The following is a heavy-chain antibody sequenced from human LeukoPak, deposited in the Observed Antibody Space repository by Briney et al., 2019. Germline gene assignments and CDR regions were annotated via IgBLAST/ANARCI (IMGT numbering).Heavy chain of an antibody. D-gene: IGHD2-15*01. CDR3: ARKTRYCSTGRCNWDA. J-gene: IGHJ5*02. CDR2: IYSGGST. CDR1: GFTVSSNY. V-gene: IGHV3-66*01. Sequence: GGSLRLSCAASGFTVSSNYMSWVRQAPGKGLEWVSVIYSGGSTYYADSVKGRFTISRDNSKNTLYLQMNSLRAEDTAVYYCARKTRYCSTGRCNWDAWGQGILVTASS.